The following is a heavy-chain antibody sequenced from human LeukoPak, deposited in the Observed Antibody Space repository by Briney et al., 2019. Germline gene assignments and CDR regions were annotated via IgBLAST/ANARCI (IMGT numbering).Heavy chain of an antibody. CDR1: GGSFSGYY. CDR2: INHSGST. V-gene: IGHV4-34*01. CDR3: ARDGYGYHTLDY. J-gene: IGHJ4*02. Sequence: SETLSLTCAVYGGSFSGYYWSWIRQPPGKGLEWIGEINHSGSTNYNPSLKSRVTISVDTSKNQFSLQLNSVTPEDTAVYYCARDGYGYHTLDYWGQGTLVTVSS. D-gene: IGHD5-24*01.